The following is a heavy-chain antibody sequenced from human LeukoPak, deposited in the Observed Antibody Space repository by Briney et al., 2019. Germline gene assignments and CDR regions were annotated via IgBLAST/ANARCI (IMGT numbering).Heavy chain of an antibody. Sequence: ASVKVSCKASGYTFTSYGISWVRQAPGQGLEWMGRIIPILGIANYAQKFQGRVTITADKSTSTAYMELSSLRSEDTAVYYCARMAIFGVVISYYYGMDVWGQGTTVTVSS. CDR1: GYTFTSYG. J-gene: IGHJ6*02. CDR2: IIPILGIA. CDR3: ARMAIFGVVISYYYGMDV. D-gene: IGHD3-3*01. V-gene: IGHV1-69*04.